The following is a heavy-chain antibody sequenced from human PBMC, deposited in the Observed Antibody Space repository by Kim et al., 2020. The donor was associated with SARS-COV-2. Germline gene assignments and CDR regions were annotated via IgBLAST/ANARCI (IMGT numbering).Heavy chain of an antibody. V-gene: IGHV3-73*01. CDR3: IGQGALRGPFDY. Sequence: AYAETVKGTFTTSNNDSRNTAYLQMNSLNTDDTAVYYCIGQGALRGPFDYWGQGTLVTVSS. D-gene: IGHD3-3*01. J-gene: IGHJ4*02.